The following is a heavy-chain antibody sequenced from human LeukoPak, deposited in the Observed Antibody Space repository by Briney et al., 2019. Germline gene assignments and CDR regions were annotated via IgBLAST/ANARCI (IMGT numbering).Heavy chain of an antibody. CDR1: GFTFSNAW. CDR2: IKSKTDGGTT. CDR3: TASYYYDSSGYYRGTLDY. Sequence: GGSLRLSCAASGFTFSNAWMSWVRQAPGRGLEWVGRIKSKTDGGTTDYAAPVKGRFTISRDDSKNTLYLQMNSLKTEDIAVYYCTASYYYDSSGYYRGTLDYWGQGTLVTVSS. J-gene: IGHJ4*02. V-gene: IGHV3-15*01. D-gene: IGHD3-22*01.